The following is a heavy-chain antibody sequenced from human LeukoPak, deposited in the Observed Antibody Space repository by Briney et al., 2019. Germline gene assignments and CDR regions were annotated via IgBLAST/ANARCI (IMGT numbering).Heavy chain of an antibody. J-gene: IGHJ4*02. D-gene: IGHD6-19*01. CDR3: ARDARTIIAVAGTFDD. Sequence: PGGSLRLSCAASGFTFRTYAMHWVRQAPGKGLEWVAVISYDGNNKYYADSVKGQFTISRGNSKNTLYLQMNSLRAEDTAVYYCARDARTIIAVAGTFDDWGQGTLVTVSS. CDR1: GFTFRTYA. V-gene: IGHV3-30-3*01. CDR2: ISYDGNNK.